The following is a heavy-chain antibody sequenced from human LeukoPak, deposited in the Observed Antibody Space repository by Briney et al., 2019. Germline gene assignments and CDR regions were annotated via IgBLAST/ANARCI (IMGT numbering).Heavy chain of an antibody. V-gene: IGHV1-69*05. D-gene: IGHD6-19*01. CDR3: ARSSGIAVAGPRDYYYYYMDV. Sequence: ASVKVSCKASGGTFSSHAISWVRQAPGQGLEWMGRIIPIFGTANYAQKFQGRVTITTDESTSTAYMELSSLRSEDTAVYYCARSSGIAVAGPRDYYYYYMDVWGKGTTVTVSS. CDR1: GGTFSSHA. CDR2: IIPIFGTA. J-gene: IGHJ6*03.